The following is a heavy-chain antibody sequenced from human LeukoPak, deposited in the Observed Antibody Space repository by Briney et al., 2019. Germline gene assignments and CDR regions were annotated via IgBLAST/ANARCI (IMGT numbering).Heavy chain of an antibody. CDR3: ARAYYCGGGSCKLEY. Sequence: GESLKISCQGSGSRFNSYWIAWVRQLPGKGLEWMGIIYPGDSDTRYSPSFQAQITISADKSINTAYLRWSSLKASDTAMYYCARAYYCGGGSCKLEYWGQGTLVTVSS. CDR2: IYPGDSDT. V-gene: IGHV5-51*01. D-gene: IGHD2-15*01. J-gene: IGHJ4*02. CDR1: GSRFNSYW.